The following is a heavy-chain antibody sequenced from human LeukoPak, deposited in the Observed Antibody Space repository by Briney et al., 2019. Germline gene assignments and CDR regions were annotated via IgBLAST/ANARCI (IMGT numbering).Heavy chain of an antibody. V-gene: IGHV1-18*01. CDR1: GYTFTSYA. D-gene: IGHD1-26*01. Sequence: ASVKVSCKASGYTFTSYAISWVRQVPGQGLEWMGWISVYSGKIDYPQRVQDRVTMTTDTSTNTAYVELRSLRSDDTAVYYCARGIHSGDSGPYYFDYWGQGTLVTVSS. CDR3: ARGIHSGDSGPYYFDY. CDR2: ISVYSGKI. J-gene: IGHJ4*02.